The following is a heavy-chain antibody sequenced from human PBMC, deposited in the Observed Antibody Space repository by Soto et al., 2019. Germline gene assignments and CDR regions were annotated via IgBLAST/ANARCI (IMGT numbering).Heavy chain of an antibody. CDR1: GFTFSGSA. CDR3: TIAAAGSPFDY. D-gene: IGHD6-13*01. Sequence: EVQLVESGGGLVQPGGSLKLSCAASGFTFSGSAMHWVRQASGKGLEWVGRIRSKANSYATAYAASVKGRFTISRDDSKNPAYLQMNSLKTEDTAVYYCTIAAAGSPFDYWGQGTLVTVSS. CDR2: IRSKANSYAT. J-gene: IGHJ4*02. V-gene: IGHV3-73*02.